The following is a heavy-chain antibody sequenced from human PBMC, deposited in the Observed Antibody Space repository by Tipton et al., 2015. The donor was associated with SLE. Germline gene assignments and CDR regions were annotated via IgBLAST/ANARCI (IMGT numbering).Heavy chain of an antibody. CDR1: GGSFSGYY. CDR3: AGVSRDAFEI. Sequence: LRLSCAVYGGSFSGYYWSWIRQPPGKGLEWIGEINHSGSTNYNPSLKSRVTISVDTSKNQFSLKLSSVTAADTAVYYCAGVSRDAFEIWGQGTMVTVPS. V-gene: IGHV4-34*01. D-gene: IGHD5/OR15-5a*01. CDR2: INHSGST. J-gene: IGHJ3*02.